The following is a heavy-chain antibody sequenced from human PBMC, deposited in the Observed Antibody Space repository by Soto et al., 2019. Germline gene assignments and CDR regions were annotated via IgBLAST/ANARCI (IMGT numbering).Heavy chain of an antibody. CDR3: AKDNDYGDYDGHYFDY. V-gene: IGHV3-30*18. CDR1: GFTFSSYG. CDR2: ISYDGSNK. D-gene: IGHD4-17*01. J-gene: IGHJ4*02. Sequence: QVQLVESGGGMVQPGRSLRLSCAASGFTFSSYGMHWVRQAPGKGLEWVAVISYDGSNKYYADSVKGRFTISRDNSKNTLYLQMNSLRAEDTAVYYCAKDNDYGDYDGHYFDYWGQGTLVTVSS.